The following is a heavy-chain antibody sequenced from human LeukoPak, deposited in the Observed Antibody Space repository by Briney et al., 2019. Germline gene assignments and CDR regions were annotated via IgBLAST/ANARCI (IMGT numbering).Heavy chain of an antibody. Sequence: ASVKVSCKASGYTFTSYGISWVRQAPGQGLEWMGWISAYNGNTNYAQKFQGRVTMTRDTSISTAYMELSRLRSDDTAVYYCARGDYVWGSYRWQDYWGQGTLVTVSS. D-gene: IGHD3-16*02. CDR1: GYTFTSYG. J-gene: IGHJ4*02. CDR2: ISAYNGNT. V-gene: IGHV1-18*01. CDR3: ARGDYVWGSYRWQDY.